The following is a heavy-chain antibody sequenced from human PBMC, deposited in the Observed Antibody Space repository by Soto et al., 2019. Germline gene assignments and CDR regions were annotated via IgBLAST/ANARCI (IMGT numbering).Heavy chain of an antibody. CDR1: GFTFSSYA. Sequence: EVQLLESGGGLVQPGGSLRLSCAASGFTFSSYAMSWVRQAPGKGREWVSTISGSGGSTYYADSVKGRFTISRDNSKNTLYLQMNSLRAEDTAVYYCAKGVTGSGSYRGLIDYWGQGTLVTVSS. J-gene: IGHJ4*02. CDR3: AKGVTGSGSYRGLIDY. V-gene: IGHV3-23*01. D-gene: IGHD3-10*01. CDR2: ISGSGGST.